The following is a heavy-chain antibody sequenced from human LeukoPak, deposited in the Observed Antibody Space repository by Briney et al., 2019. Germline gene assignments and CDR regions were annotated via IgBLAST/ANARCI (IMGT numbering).Heavy chain of an antibody. D-gene: IGHD3-10*01. Sequence: ASVKVSCKASGYTFTSYGSTWVRQAPGQGPEWMGWISAYDGNTNSAQKFQGRVTMTTDTSSSTAYMELRSLTSDDTAVYYCARDGYGSGKGYFDYWGQGTLVTVPS. CDR3: ARDGYGSGKGYFDY. CDR2: ISAYDGNT. V-gene: IGHV1-18*01. J-gene: IGHJ4*02. CDR1: GYTFTSYG.